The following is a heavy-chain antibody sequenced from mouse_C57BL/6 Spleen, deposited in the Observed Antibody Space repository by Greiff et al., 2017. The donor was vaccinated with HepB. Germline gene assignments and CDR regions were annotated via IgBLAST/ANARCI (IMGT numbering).Heavy chain of an antibody. V-gene: IGHV1-22*01. Sequence: VQLQQSGPELVKPGASVKMSCKASGYTFTDYNMHWVKQSHGKSLEWIGYINPNNGGTSYNQKFKGKATLTVNKSSSTAYMELRSLTSEDSAVYYCARDEETYGQFAYWGQGTLVTVSA. CDR1: GYTFTDYN. J-gene: IGHJ3*01. CDR3: ARDEETYGQFAY. CDR2: INPNNGGT. D-gene: IGHD1-1*02.